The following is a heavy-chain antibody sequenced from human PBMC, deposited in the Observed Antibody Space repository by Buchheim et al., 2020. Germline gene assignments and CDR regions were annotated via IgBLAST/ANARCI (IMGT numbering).Heavy chain of an antibody. D-gene: IGHD3-3*01. CDR2: ISGSGGST. CDR3: ARQYYDFWTFSWFYDY. V-gene: IGHV3-23*01. J-gene: IGHJ4*02. CDR1: GFTFSSYA. Sequence: EVQLLESGGGLVQPGGSLRLSCAASGFTFSSYAMSWVRQAPGKGLEWVSAISGSGGSTYYADSVKGRFTIPRDNPKNTLYLQMNSLRAEDTAVYYCARQYYDFWTFSWFYDYWGQGTL.